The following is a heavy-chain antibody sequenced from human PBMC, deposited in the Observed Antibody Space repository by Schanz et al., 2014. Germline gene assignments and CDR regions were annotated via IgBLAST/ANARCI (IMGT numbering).Heavy chain of an antibody. CDR1: GFTFRGYA. V-gene: IGHV3-23*01. CDR3: AKDRSWDYDSSGYFDY. J-gene: IGHJ4*02. D-gene: IGHD3-22*01. Sequence: EVQLLESGGGLVQPGGSLRLSCAASGFTFRGYAMSWVRQAPGRGLEWVSGFDAHDGRAYYADSAKGRFTISRDNSKNTLYLQMNSLRAEDTAVYYCAKDRSWDYDSSGYFDYWGQGTLVTVSS. CDR2: FDAHDGRA.